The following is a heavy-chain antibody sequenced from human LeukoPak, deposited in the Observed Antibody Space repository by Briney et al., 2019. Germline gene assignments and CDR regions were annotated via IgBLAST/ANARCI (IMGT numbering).Heavy chain of an antibody. CDR2: IYYSGST. V-gene: IGHV4-59*01. CDR3: ARGLGSSGWYKRISDY. CDR1: GDSISSYY. Sequence: SETLSLTCTVSGDSISSYYWSWIRQPPGKGLEWIGYIYYSGSTNYNPSLKSRVTISVDTSKNQFSLKLSSVTAADTAVYYCARGLGSSGWYKRISDYWGQGTLVTVSS. D-gene: IGHD6-19*01. J-gene: IGHJ4*02.